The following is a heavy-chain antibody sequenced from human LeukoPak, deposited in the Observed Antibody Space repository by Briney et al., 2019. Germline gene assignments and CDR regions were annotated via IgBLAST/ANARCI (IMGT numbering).Heavy chain of an antibody. CDR1: GFTFSSYG. J-gene: IGHJ4*02. CDR3: AKTLRDFWSGYYCDY. CDR2: ISGSGGST. V-gene: IGHV3-23*01. D-gene: IGHD3-3*01. Sequence: GGSLRLSCAASGFTFSSYGMSWVRQAPGKGLEWVSAISGSGGSTYYADSVKGRFTISRDNSKNTLYLQMNSLRAEDTAVYYCAKTLRDFWSGYYCDYWGQGTLVTVSS.